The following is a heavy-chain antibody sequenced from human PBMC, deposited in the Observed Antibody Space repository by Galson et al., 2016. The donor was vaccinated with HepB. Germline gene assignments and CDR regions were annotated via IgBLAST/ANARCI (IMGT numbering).Heavy chain of an antibody. Sequence: SLRLSCAASGFNFGSYSINWVRQAPGKGLEWVSSINSPGLKIHYADSLKGRFTISRDTAKSSVFLQMSGLRAEDTAIYYCTGGSRWSGYYTIDYWGRGTPVTVSS. CDR3: TGGSRWSGYYTIDY. CDR2: INSPGLKI. J-gene: IGHJ4*02. D-gene: IGHD3-3*01. V-gene: IGHV3-21*06. CDR1: GFNFGSYS.